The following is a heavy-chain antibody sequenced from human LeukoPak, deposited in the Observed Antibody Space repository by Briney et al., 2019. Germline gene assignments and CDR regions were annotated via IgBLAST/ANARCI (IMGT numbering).Heavy chain of an antibody. CDR2: ISGDGSTT. J-gene: IGHJ4*02. D-gene: IGHD4-17*01. Sequence: GGSLRLSCAASGFTFRSDWMRWVSQPPGKGPEWISRISGDGSTTTYADSVKGRFTMYRYNAKNTLYLQRSRPEAADMAVYASARDLAYGGDYWGQGTLVTVSS. CDR3: ARDLAYGGDY. V-gene: IGHV3-74*01. CDR1: GFTFRSDW.